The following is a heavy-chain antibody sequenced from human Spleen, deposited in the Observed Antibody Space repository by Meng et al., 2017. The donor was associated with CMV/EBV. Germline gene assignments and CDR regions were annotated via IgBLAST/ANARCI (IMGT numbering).Heavy chain of an antibody. CDR3: ARGRKGYCSSTSCYQGYYYGMDV. D-gene: IGHD2-2*01. J-gene: IGHJ6*02. CDR2: INSDGSST. CDR1: GFTFSSYW. Sequence: LSLTCAASGFTFSSYWMHWVRQAPGKGLVWVSRINSDGSSTSYADSVKGRFTISRDNAKNTLYLQMNSLRAEDTAVYYCARGRKGYCSSTSCYQGYYYGMDVWGQGTTVTVSS. V-gene: IGHV3-74*01.